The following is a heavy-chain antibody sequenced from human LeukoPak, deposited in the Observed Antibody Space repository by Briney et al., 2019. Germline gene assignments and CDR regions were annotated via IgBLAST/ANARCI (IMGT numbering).Heavy chain of an antibody. Sequence: LVTPSETLSLTCTFSGGSISSFYWRWIRQPPGTGLEWIGYIYYSGSTNYNPSLKSRVTISVDTSKNQFSLKLSSVTAADTAVYYCARDATGYGDSFDYWGQGTLVTVSS. J-gene: IGHJ4*02. CDR3: ARDATGYGDSFDY. D-gene: IGHD4-17*01. CDR2: IYYSGST. V-gene: IGHV4-59*01. CDR1: GGSISSFY.